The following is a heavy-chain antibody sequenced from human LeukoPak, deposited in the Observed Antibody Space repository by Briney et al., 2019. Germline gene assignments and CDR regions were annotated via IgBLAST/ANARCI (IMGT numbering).Heavy chain of an antibody. D-gene: IGHD5-18*01. Sequence: PGGSLRLSCAASGFTFGSYAMHWVRQAPGKGLEWVAVISYDGSNKYYADSVKGRFTISRDNSKNTLYLQMNSLRAEDTAVYYCARDRTQLWLRGYFDYWGQGTLVTVSS. V-gene: IGHV3-30-3*01. J-gene: IGHJ4*02. CDR3: ARDRTQLWLRGYFDY. CDR2: ISYDGSNK. CDR1: GFTFGSYA.